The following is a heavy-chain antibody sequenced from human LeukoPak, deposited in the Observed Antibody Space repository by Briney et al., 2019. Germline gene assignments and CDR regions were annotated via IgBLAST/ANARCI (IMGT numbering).Heavy chain of an antibody. V-gene: IGHV3-7*01. J-gene: IGHJ4*02. Sequence: HPGGSLRLSCAASVFTFSTYWMSWVRQAPGKGLEWVANIKQDGSEKDYVDSVKGRFTISRDNAKNSLFLQMNSLRAEDTAMYYCARVRGGYYFDYWGQGSLVTVSS. CDR1: VFTFSTYW. D-gene: IGHD3-16*01. CDR3: ARVRGGYYFDY. CDR2: IKQDGSEK.